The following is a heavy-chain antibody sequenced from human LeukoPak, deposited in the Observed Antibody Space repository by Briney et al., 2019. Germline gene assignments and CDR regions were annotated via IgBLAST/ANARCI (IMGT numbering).Heavy chain of an antibody. V-gene: IGHV3-48*01. CDR1: GFTFSYYS. Sequence: GGSLRLSCAASGFTFSYYSMNWVRQAPGKGLEWVSYISSSSSNIYYADSVKGRFTISRDNAKNSLYLQMNSLRAEDTAVYCCASLSGSYDSGNWFDPWGQGTLVTVSS. CDR2: ISSSSSNI. J-gene: IGHJ5*02. D-gene: IGHD1-26*01. CDR3: ASLSGSYDSGNWFDP.